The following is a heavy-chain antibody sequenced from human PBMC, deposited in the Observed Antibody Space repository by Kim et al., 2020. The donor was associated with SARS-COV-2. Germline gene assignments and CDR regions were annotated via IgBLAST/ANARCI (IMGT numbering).Heavy chain of an antibody. Sequence: YNPSLKSRVTISVDTSKNQFSLKLSSVTAADTAVYYCARANYYYYYGMDVWGQGTTVTVSS. J-gene: IGHJ6*02. CDR3: ARANYYYYYGMDV. V-gene: IGHV4-59*01.